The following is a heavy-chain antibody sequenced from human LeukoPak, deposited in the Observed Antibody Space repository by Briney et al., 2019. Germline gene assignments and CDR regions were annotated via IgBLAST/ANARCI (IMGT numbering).Heavy chain of an antibody. Sequence: SETLSLTCDVSGYSINFGHLWGWLRRPPGKGLEWIASINDSGRTYYTPSLKSRVTISVDTLKNQFSLKVTSVTAEDTAMYFCARESSAVGHTMMRGWLAPWGQGSLVTVSS. J-gene: IGHJ5*02. D-gene: IGHD3-22*01. CDR1: GYSINFGHL. V-gene: IGHV4-38-2*02. CDR2: INDSGRT. CDR3: ARESSAVGHTMMRGWLAP.